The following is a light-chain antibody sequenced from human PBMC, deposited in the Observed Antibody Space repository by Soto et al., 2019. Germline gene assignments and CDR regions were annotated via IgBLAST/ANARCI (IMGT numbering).Light chain of an antibody. V-gene: IGKV1-5*01. J-gene: IGKJ1*01. CDR3: QQYNSYSST. CDR2: DAS. CDR1: QSISSW. Sequence: DIPMTQSPSSLSASVGDRVTITCRASQSISSWLAWYKQKPGKAPKLLIYDASILESGVPSRFSGVGSGTDFTLNISSLQPDDFATYYCQQYNSYSSTFGQGTKVEIK.